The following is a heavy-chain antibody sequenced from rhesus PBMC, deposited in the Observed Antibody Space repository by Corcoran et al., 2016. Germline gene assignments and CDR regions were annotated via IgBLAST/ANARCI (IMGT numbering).Heavy chain of an antibody. Sequence: QVQLVQSGAEVKKPGASVKVSCKASGFTFGSYAISWVRQAPGQGLEWMGVLIRLGSITNTAEKCQGRGTMTADRCKSTAYMELSSLRSEDTAVYYGARVYYNFWSGLEFWGQGALVTVSS. CDR2: LIRLGSIT. J-gene: IGHJ1*01. V-gene: IGHV1-198*02. CDR1: GFTFGSYA. CDR3: ARVYYNFWSGLEF. D-gene: IGHD3-3*01.